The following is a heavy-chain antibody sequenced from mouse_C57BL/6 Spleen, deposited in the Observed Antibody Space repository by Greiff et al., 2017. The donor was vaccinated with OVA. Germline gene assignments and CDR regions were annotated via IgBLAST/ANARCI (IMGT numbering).Heavy chain of an antibody. D-gene: IGHD1-1*01. CDR3: ASITTVVADY. V-gene: IGHV1-64*01. CDR2: IHPNSGST. CDR1: GYTFTSYW. Sequence: QVQLQQSGAELVKPGASVKLSCKASGYTFTSYWMHWVKQRPGQGLEWIGMIHPNSGSTNYNEKFKSKATLTVDKSSSTAYMQLSSLTSEDSAVYDCASITTVVADYWGQGTTLTVSS. J-gene: IGHJ2*01.